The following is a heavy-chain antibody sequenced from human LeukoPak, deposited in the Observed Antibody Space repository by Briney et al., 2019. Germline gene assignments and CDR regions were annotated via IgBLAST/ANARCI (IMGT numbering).Heavy chain of an antibody. J-gene: IGHJ6*02. Sequence: SETLSLTCTVSGGFISSNDYYWSWIRQHPGKGLEWIGYIYHSGSSYYNPSLKSRVTISVDTSENQFSLKLSSVTSADTAVCYCARDRSGGLGYSNYYGMDVWGQGTTVSVSS. CDR3: ARDRSGGLGYSNYYGMDV. CDR2: IYHSGSS. V-gene: IGHV4-31*03. D-gene: IGHD3-3*01. CDR1: GGFISSNDYY.